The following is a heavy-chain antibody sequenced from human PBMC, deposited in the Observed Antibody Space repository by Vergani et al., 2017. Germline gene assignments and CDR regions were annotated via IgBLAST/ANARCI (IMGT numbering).Heavy chain of an antibody. D-gene: IGHD4-17*01. CDR1: GFSFNTYG. CDR2: IGYDGRIK. V-gene: IGHV3-30*02. CDR3: AKYGRENSDYGYFDY. J-gene: IGHJ4*02. Sequence: VQLVESGGGLVQPGGSLRLYCATSGFSFNTYGAHWARQAPGKGLEWVAFIGYDGRIKYNVDTVKGRFTISKDTSKKTLSLQMRSLRADDTAVYYCAKYGRENSDYGYFDYWGQGTLVTVSS.